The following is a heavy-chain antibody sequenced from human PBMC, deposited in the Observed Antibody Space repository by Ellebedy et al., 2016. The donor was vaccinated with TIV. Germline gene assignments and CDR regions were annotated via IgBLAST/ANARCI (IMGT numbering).Heavy chain of an antibody. V-gene: IGHV4-31*03. CDR3: ARGLYSSSPVGLRY. CDR1: GASISSGTYF. CDR2: IYYRGNT. D-gene: IGHD6-19*01. Sequence: MPSETLSLTCSVSGASISSGTYFWSWIRPHPGKGLEWIGNIYYRGNTYYNPSLKSRLPMSVDTSKNQFSLKMSSVTSADTAVYYGARGLYSSSPVGLRYWGQGTLVTVSS. J-gene: IGHJ4*02.